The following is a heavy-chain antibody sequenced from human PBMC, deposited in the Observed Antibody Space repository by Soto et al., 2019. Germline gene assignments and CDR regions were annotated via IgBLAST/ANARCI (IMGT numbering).Heavy chain of an antibody. D-gene: IGHD3-10*01. CDR3: ARSGHHYYGSGRENWFDP. CDR1: GYTFTSYD. J-gene: IGHJ5*02. Sequence: ASVKVSCKASGYTFTSYDVNWVRQATGQGLEWMGWMNPNSGNTGYAQKFQGRVTMTRNTSISTAYMELSSLRSDDTAVYYCARSGHHYYGSGRENWFDPWGQGTLVTVSS. CDR2: MNPNSGNT. V-gene: IGHV1-8*01.